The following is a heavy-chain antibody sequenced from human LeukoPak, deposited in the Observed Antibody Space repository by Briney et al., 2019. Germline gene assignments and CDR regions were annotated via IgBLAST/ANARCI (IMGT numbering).Heavy chain of an antibody. D-gene: IGHD2-2*01. CDR2: ISYDGSSK. CDR1: GFTFSSYA. J-gene: IGHJ4*02. V-gene: IGHV3-30-3*02. Sequence: GGSLRLSCAASGFTFSSYAMHWVRQAPGKGLEWVAVISYDGSSKYYADSVKGRFTISRGNSKNTLYLQMNSLRAEDTAVYYCAKIFCTLTSCFYDYWGQGHLVTVSS. CDR3: AKIFCTLTSCFYDY.